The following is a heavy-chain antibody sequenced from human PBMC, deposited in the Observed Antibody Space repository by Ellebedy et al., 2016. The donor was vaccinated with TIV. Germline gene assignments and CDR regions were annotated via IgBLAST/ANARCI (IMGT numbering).Heavy chain of an antibody. CDR2: ISNTGSRT. CDR3: AKDRTPGDGYWVFDY. V-gene: IGHV3-23*01. J-gene: IGHJ4*02. D-gene: IGHD5-18*01. CDR1: GFTFNSYA. Sequence: GESLKISCAASGFTFNSYAMSWVPQAPGKGLEWVSTISNTGSRTYYADSVEGRFIISRDNSKRTLYLQMNSLRAEDTAVYFCAKDRTPGDGYWVFDYWGQGTLVTVSA.